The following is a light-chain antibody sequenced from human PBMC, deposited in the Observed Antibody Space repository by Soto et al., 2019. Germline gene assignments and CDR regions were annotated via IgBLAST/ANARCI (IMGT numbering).Light chain of an antibody. V-gene: IGLV2-14*01. CDR1: INDIGTYNY. CDR2: EVS. J-gene: IGLJ1*01. CDR3: SSYASIILYV. Sequence: QSALTQPASVSGSPGQSITISCSGTINDIGTYNYVSWYQQHPGKAPKLMIFEVSNRPSGVSNRFSGSKSGNTASLTISGLQAEDEADYYCSSYASIILYVFGTGTKVTVL.